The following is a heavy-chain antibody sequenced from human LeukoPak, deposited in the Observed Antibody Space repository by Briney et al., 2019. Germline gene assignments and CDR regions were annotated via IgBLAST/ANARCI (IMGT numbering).Heavy chain of an antibody. J-gene: IGHJ4*02. D-gene: IGHD6-13*01. CDR2: ISSSSSTI. CDR3: ATAGKSLWDSSDCGY. Sequence: GRSLRLSCAAAGFTFSSYSMNWVRQAPGKGLEWVSYISSSSSTIYYADSVKGRFTISRDNAKNSLYLQMDSLRAEDTAVYYCATAGKSLWDSSDCGYWGQGSLVTVSS. CDR1: GFTFSSYS. V-gene: IGHV3-48*01.